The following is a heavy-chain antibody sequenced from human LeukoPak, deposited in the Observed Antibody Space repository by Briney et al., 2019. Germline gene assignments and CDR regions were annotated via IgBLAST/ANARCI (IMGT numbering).Heavy chain of an antibody. CDR1: GFTFDDYA. CDR2: ISWDSGSI. J-gene: IGHJ5*02. Sequence: GGSLRLSCAASGFTFDDYAMHWVRQTPGKGLEWVSGISWDSGSIGYADSVKGRFTISRDNAKNSLFLQMNSLRAEDMALYYCARTRSSPNWFDPWGQGTLVTVSS. D-gene: IGHD1-14*01. CDR3: ARTRSSPNWFDP. V-gene: IGHV3-9*03.